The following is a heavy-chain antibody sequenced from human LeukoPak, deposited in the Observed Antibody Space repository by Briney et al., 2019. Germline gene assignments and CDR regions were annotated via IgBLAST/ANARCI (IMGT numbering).Heavy chain of an antibody. CDR3: ARGYSSGWPPDY. D-gene: IGHD6-19*01. V-gene: IGHV3-21*01. CDR1: GFTFSGYS. Sequence: GGSLRLSCAASGFTFSGYSMNWVLQAPGKGLEWVSSISSSSSYIYYADSVKGRFTISRDNAKNSLYLQMNSLRAEDTAVYYCARGYSSGWPPDYWGQGTLVTVSS. CDR2: ISSSSSYI. J-gene: IGHJ4*02.